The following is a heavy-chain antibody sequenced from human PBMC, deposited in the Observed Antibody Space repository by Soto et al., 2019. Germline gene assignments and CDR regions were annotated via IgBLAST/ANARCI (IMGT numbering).Heavy chain of an antibody. CDR1: GFTFGSYA. Sequence: PGGSLRLSCAASGFTFGSYAMHWVRQAPGKGLEYVSAISSNGGSTYYANSVKGRFTISRDNSKNTLYLQMNSLRAEDRAVYYWARDGPDCTGGTCYSYGLDVWGQGTTVTVSS. D-gene: IGHD2-8*02. J-gene: IGHJ6*02. CDR2: ISSNGGST. CDR3: ARDGPDCTGGTCYSYGLDV. V-gene: IGHV3-64*01.